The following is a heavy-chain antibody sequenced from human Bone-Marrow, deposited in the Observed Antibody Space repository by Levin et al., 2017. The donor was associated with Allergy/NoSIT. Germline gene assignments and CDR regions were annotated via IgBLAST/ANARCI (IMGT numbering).Heavy chain of an antibody. Sequence: ASVKVSCKATGYSFVDYYIFWLRHAPGQGLHWLGWINPKTGATSYAPKFQGRVTMTRDTSTSTVYMELSRLTSDDTAVYYCARDGEPGGREYWFDPWGQGSRVTVSS. J-gene: IGHJ5*02. CDR1: GYSFVDYY. V-gene: IGHV1-2*02. D-gene: IGHD2-15*01. CDR3: ARDGEPGGREYWFDP. CDR2: INPKTGAT.